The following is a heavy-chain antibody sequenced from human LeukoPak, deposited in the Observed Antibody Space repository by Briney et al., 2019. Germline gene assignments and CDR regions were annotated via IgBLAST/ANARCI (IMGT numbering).Heavy chain of an antibody. CDR2: IYHSGST. Sequence: SQTLSLTCTVSGGSISSGGYYWSWIRQHPGKGLEWIGYIYHSGSTYYNPSLKSRVTISVDTSKNQFSLKLSSVTAADTAVYYCARAPRAKGDKKGLSGYYIYYFDYWGQGTLVTVSS. J-gene: IGHJ4*02. V-gene: IGHV4-31*03. D-gene: IGHD3-22*01. CDR3: ARAPRAKGDKKGLSGYYIYYFDY. CDR1: GGSISSGGYY.